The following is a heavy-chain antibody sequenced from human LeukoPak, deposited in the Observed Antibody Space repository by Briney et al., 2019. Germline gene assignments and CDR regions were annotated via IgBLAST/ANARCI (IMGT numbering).Heavy chain of an antibody. CDR1: GFTFSSYA. CDR3: AKELERYFDW. D-gene: IGHD3-9*01. CDR2: ISYDGGDK. V-gene: IGHV3-30-3*01. Sequence: GGSLRLSCAASGFTFSSYAIHWVRQAPGKGLEWVTVISYDGGDKYYADSVKGRFTIFRDNSKNALYLQMNSLRAEDTAVYYCAKELERYFDWWGQGALVTVSS. J-gene: IGHJ4*02.